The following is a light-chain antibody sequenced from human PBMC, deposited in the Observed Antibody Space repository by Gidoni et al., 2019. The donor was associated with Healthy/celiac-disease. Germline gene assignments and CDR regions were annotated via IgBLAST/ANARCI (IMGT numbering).Light chain of an antibody. V-gene: IGKV3-11*01. Sequence: EIVLTQSPATLSLSPGERATLSCRASQSVSSYLAWYQQKPGQAPRLPIYDPSPSPTGIPARFSGSGSGTDFTLTISSLEPEDFAVYYCQQRLTFGGGTKVEIK. CDR1: QSVSSY. J-gene: IGKJ4*01. CDR2: DPS. CDR3: QQRLT.